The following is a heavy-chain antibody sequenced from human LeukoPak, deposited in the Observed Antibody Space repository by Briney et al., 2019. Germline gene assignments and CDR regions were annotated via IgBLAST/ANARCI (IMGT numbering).Heavy chain of an antibody. V-gene: IGHV4-59*12. Sequence: SETLSLTCTVSGGSISSCYWSWIRQPPGKGLEWIGYIYYSGSTNYNPSLKSRGTISVDTSKNQFSLKLSSVTAADTAVYYCARAAVDSSGYNAIDYWGQGTLVTVSS. CDR2: IYYSGST. CDR1: GGSISSCY. D-gene: IGHD3-22*01. J-gene: IGHJ4*02. CDR3: ARAAVDSSGYNAIDY.